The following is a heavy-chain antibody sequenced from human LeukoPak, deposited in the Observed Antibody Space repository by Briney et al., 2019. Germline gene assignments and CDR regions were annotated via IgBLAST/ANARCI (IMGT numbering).Heavy chain of an antibody. CDR2: ISGSGTGT. V-gene: IGHV3-23*01. Sequence: RGSLRLSCAASGFTFSSSAMSWVRQAPGKGLYWVSAISGSGTGTYYADSVKGRFTISRDNSKITLYLQMNSLRAEDTAVYYCAKEGGTGTRFDYWGQGTLVTVSS. D-gene: IGHD1-7*01. CDR1: GFTFSSSA. J-gene: IGHJ4*02. CDR3: AKEGGTGTRFDY.